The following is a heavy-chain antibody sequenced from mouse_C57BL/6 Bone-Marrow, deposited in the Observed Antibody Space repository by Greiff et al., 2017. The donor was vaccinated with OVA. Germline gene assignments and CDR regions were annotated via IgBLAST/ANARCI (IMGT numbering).Heavy chain of an antibody. CDR2: IDPSDSYT. J-gene: IGHJ1*03. CDR3: ARGEPLWYFDV. V-gene: IGHV1-69*01. Sequence: QVQLQQPGAELVMPGASVKLSCKASGYTFTSYWMHWVKQRPGQGLEWIGEIDPSDSYTNYNQKFKGKSTLTVDKSSITAYMQLSSLTSEDSAVYYCARGEPLWYFDVWGTGTTVTVSS. CDR1: GYTFTSYW.